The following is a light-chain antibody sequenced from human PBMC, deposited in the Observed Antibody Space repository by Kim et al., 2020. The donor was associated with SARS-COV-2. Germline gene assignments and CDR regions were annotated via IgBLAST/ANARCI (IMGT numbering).Light chain of an antibody. Sequence: SSELTQDPAVSVALGQTVRITCQGDSLRTYYANWYQQKPGQAPILVIYEKDRRPSGTPDRFSGSSSGNTASLIITGAQAEDEADYYCDSRDTSGNHVLFGGGTRLTVL. J-gene: IGLJ3*02. CDR1: SLRTYY. CDR2: EKD. CDR3: DSRDTSGNHVL. V-gene: IGLV3-19*01.